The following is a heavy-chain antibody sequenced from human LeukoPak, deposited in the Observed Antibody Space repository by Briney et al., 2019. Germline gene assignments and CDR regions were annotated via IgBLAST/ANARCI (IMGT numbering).Heavy chain of an antibody. CDR1: GGSISSYY. CDR3: ARGENSGSSHWFDP. Sequence: PSETLSLTCTVAGGSISSYYWSWIRQPPGKGPEWIGYIYYSGTTNYNPSLKSRVTISVDTSKNQFSLKLSSVTAADTAVYYCARGENSGSSHWFDPWGQGTLVTVSS. J-gene: IGHJ5*02. V-gene: IGHV4-59*12. D-gene: IGHD1-26*01. CDR2: IYYSGTT.